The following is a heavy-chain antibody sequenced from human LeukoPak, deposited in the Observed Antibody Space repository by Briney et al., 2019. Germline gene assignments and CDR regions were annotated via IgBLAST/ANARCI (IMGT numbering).Heavy chain of an antibody. CDR3: ARGMTVGVNWFDS. D-gene: IGHD1-26*01. CDR1: GFTFTNYW. CDR2: IKQDGSER. V-gene: IGHV3-7*01. J-gene: IGHJ5*01. Sequence: GGSLRLSCVASGFTFTNYWMNWVRQAPGKGPEWVANIKQDGSERYYVDSVKGRFTISRDNAKNSLYLQMDSLRAEDTAIYYCARGMTVGVNWFDSWGQGTLVTVSS.